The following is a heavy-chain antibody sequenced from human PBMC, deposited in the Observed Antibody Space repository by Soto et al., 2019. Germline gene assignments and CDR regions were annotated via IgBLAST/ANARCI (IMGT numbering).Heavy chain of an antibody. V-gene: IGHV3-21*05. J-gene: IGHJ4*02. D-gene: IGHD1-1*01. CDR3: ARDPNWNDDY. CDR1: GFTFSSFS. Sequence: GGSLRLSCAASGFTFSSFSMNWVRQAPGKGLEWVSYISSSSSYTNYSDSVKGRFTISRDNAKNSLYLHMNSLRGEDTAVYYCARDPNWNDDYWGQGTLVTVSS. CDR2: ISSSSSYT.